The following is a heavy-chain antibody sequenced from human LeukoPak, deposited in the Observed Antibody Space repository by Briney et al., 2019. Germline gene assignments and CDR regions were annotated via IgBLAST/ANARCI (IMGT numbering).Heavy chain of an antibody. Sequence: GRSLRLSCAASGFTFSSYSMNWVRQAPGQGLEWVAFIRYDGSKNYYADSVKGRFTISRDNSKNTLYLQMHSLRAEDTAVYYCAKGPAARKNYYYYYYMDVWGKGTTVTVSS. CDR3: AKGPAARKNYYYYYYMDV. V-gene: IGHV3-30*02. CDR1: GFTFSSYS. J-gene: IGHJ6*03. CDR2: IRYDGSKN. D-gene: IGHD6-6*01.